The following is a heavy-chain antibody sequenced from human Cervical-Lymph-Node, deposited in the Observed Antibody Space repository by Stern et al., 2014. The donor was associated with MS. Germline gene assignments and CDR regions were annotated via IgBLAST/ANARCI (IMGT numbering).Heavy chain of an antibody. D-gene: IGHD4-17*01. Sequence: QVQLEESGAEVKKPGASVSVSCKASGYTFTAYYLHWVRQAPGHGLEWMGWINPNNGDTKYAQNFQGWVTMTRDTSISTAYMVLSSLTSDDTAIYYCARDLGTVTTPGDYWGQGTLVTVSS. CDR3: ARDLGTVTTPGDY. CDR1: GYTFTAYY. CDR2: INPNNGDT. V-gene: IGHV1-2*04. J-gene: IGHJ4*02.